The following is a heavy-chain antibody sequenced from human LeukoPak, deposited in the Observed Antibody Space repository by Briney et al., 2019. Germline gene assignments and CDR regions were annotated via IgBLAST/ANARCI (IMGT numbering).Heavy chain of an antibody. J-gene: IGHJ4*02. CDR1: GYTFSTYG. CDR2: ISTSNGDT. Sequence: ASVKVSCKASGYTFSTYGISCVRQAPGQGLEWMGWISTSNGDTKYAQKLQGRVTMTTDTSTSTAYMELRNLRSEDTAVYYCAREGLGELTLDYWGQGTLVTVSS. V-gene: IGHV1-18*01. D-gene: IGHD3-16*01. CDR3: AREGLGELTLDY.